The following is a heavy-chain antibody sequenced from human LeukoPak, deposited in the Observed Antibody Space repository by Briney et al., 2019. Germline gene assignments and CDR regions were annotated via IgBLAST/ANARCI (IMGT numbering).Heavy chain of an antibody. J-gene: IGHJ4*02. CDR3: AKDLGGSATTV. D-gene: IGHD2-2*01. V-gene: IGHV3-9*01. CDR2: ISWSGDRM. Sequence: RSGGSLRLSCAASGFTFDDYAMHWVRQAPGKGLEWVSSISWSGDRMGYADAVKGRFTISRDNAKNSLFLQMNSLRVEDTALYYCAKDLGGSATTVWGQGTLVTVSS. CDR1: GFTFDDYA.